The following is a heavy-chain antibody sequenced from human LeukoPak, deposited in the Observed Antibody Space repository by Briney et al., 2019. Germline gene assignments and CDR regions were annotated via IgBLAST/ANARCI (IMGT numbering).Heavy chain of an antibody. Sequence: GGSLRLSCAASGFTFSNAWMTWVRKAPGKGLEWVGRIYRNTEGGTTDYAAPVKGRFTISRDDSKNTLYLQMNSLKTEDTAVYCCTTDSYCSTTTCYASSNYYYGLDAWGQGTSVTVSS. J-gene: IGHJ6*02. CDR2: IYRNTEGGTT. D-gene: IGHD2-2*01. CDR1: GFTFSNAW. V-gene: IGHV3-15*05. CDR3: TTDSYCSTTTCYASSNYYYGLDA.